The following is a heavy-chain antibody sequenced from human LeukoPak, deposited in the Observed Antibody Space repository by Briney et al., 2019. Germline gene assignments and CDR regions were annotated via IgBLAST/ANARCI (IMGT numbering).Heavy chain of an antibody. CDR3: ARLKDGFPYYYGYFDY. D-gene: IGHD3-10*01. V-gene: IGHV5-51*01. CDR2: IYPDDSDT. J-gene: IGHJ4*02. CDR1: GYTFTNSW. Sequence: GESLKISCEASGYTFTNSWIAWVRQMPGKGLEWMGIIYPDDSDTSYDPSFQGQVTISADKSISTAYLHWSSLKASDTAMYYCARLKDGFPYYYGYFDYWGQGTLVTVSS.